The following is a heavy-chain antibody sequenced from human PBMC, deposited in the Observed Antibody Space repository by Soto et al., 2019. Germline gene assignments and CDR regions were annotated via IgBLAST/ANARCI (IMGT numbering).Heavy chain of an antibody. D-gene: IGHD1-1*01. CDR3: ARGRYGDY. CDR2: ISAHNGNT. Sequence: QVHLVQSGAEVKKPGASVKVSCKGSGYAFSTYGITWVRQAPGQGLEWMGWISAHNGNTNYAQKLQDRVTVTRDTSTSTAYMELRSLRSDDTAVYYCARGRYGDYWGQGPLVTVSS. J-gene: IGHJ4*02. V-gene: IGHV1-18*01. CDR1: GYAFSTYG.